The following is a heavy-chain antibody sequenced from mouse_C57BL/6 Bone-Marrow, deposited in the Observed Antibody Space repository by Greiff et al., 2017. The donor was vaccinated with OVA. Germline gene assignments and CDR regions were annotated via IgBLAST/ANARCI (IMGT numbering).Heavy chain of an antibody. J-gene: IGHJ3*01. D-gene: IGHD2-2*01. CDR1: GFNIKDDY. Sequence: VQLKESGAELVRPGASVKLSCTASGFNIKDDYMHWVKQRPEQGLEWIGWIDPENGDTEYASKFQGKATITADTSSNTAYLQLSSLTSEDTAVYYCTRMVTRAYWGQGTLVTVSA. CDR2: IDPENGDT. CDR3: TRMVTRAY. V-gene: IGHV14-4*01.